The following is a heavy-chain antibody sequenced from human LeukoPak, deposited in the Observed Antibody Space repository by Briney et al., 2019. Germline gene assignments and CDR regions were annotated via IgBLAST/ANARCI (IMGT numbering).Heavy chain of an antibody. CDR2: IYISGTT. J-gene: IGHJ4*01. CDR3: ARDEAGSGYIDY. V-gene: IGHV4-4*07. D-gene: IGHD3-22*01. CDR1: GGSISSYY. Sequence: SETLSLTCTVSGGSISSYYWSWIRQPPGKGPEWTGRIYISGTTNYNSSLKSRITMSLDTSKNQLSLKLSSVTAADTAVYYCARDEAGSGYIDYWGQGTLVTVSS.